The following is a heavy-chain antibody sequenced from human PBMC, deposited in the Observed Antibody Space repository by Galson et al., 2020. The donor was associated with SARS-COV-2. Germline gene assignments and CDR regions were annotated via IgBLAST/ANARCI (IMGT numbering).Heavy chain of an antibody. Sequence: SQTLSLTCAVYGGSFSGYYWSWIRQPPGKGLEWIGEINHSGSTNYNPSLKSRVTISVDTSKNQFSLKLSSVTAADTAVYYCAERVPMMVRGVRWGQGTLVTVSS. J-gene: IGHJ4*02. CDR2: INHSGST. CDR1: GGSFSGYY. CDR3: AERVPMMVRGVR. D-gene: IGHD3-10*01. V-gene: IGHV4-34*01.